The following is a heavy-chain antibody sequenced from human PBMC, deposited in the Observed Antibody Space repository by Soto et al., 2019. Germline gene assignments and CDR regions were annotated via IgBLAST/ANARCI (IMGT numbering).Heavy chain of an antibody. CDR1: GGTFSSYA. CDR3: ARDVVVVPAAINPGNWYFDL. D-gene: IGHD2-2*01. V-gene: IGHV1-69*01. Sequence: QVQLVQSGAEVKKPGSSVKVSCKASGGTFSSYAISWVRQAPGQGLEWMGGIIPIFGTANYAQKFQGRVTITADESTSTAYMELSSLRSEDTAVCYCARDVVVVPAAINPGNWYFDLWGRGTLVTVSS. J-gene: IGHJ2*01. CDR2: IIPIFGTA.